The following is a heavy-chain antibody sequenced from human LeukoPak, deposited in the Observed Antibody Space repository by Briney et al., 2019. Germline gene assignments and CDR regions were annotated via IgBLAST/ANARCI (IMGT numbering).Heavy chain of an antibody. J-gene: IGHJ4*02. CDR2: MSPNSGNA. D-gene: IGHD3-10*01. CDR3: AKSSGDYFFDY. Sequence: ASVKVSCKASGYTFNNHDINWVRQATGQGLQWVGRMSPNSGNAAYAQNLQGRVTMTWDSSTNTAYLEVAALRSDDTAVYYCAKSSGDYFFDYWGQGTLVTVSS. V-gene: IGHV1-8*01. CDR1: GYTFNNHD.